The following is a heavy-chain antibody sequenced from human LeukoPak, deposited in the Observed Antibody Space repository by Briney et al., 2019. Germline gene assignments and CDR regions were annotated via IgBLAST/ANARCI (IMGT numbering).Heavy chain of an antibody. V-gene: IGHV3-7*01. D-gene: IGHD4-17*01. CDR2: IKQDGNEK. CDR1: GFIFRNHW. J-gene: IGHJ4*02. CDR3: ARGPNYGDRVDYFGY. Sequence: GGSLRLSCAASGFIFRNHWMSWVRQVPGRGLGWVAHIKQDGNEKHYVDSVEGRFTLSRDDSKNSLYLQMTSLRVDDSAVYYCARGPNYGDRVDYFGYWGQGTLVTVSS.